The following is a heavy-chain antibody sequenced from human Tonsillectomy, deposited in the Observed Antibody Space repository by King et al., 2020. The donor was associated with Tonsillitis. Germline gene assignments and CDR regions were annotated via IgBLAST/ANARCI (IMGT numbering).Heavy chain of an antibody. CDR2: IYPGDSDT. CDR3: ARVRYCSGGSCYSYGY. V-gene: IGHV5-51*01. Sequence: QLVQSGAEVKKPGESLKISCKGSGYSFTTYWIGWVRPMPGKGLEWMGIIYPGDSDTRYSPSFQGQVTISADKSISTAYLQWSSLKASDTAMYYCARVRYCSGGSCYSYGYWGQGTLVTVSS. J-gene: IGHJ4*02. CDR1: GYSFTTYW. D-gene: IGHD2-15*01.